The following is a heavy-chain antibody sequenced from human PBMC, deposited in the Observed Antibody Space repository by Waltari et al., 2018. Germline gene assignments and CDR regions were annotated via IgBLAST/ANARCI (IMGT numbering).Heavy chain of an antibody. CDR3: ARSGGIPYYYYGMDV. Sequence: QLQLQESGPGLVKPSETLSLTCTVSGGSISSSSYYWGWIRQPPGKGLEWIGSIYYSARTCSDPSPESRATIPVDTSKSQFSLKLSSVTAAATAVYYCARSGGIPYYYYGMDVWGQGTTVTVSS. CDR1: GGSISSSSYY. CDR2: IYYSART. J-gene: IGHJ6*02. V-gene: IGHV4-39*07. D-gene: IGHD6-19*01.